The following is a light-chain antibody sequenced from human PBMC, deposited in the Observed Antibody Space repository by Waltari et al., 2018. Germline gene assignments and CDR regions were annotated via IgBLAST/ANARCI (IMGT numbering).Light chain of an antibody. CDR2: KDS. CDR3: YSSTDNSGI. Sequence: RWFQQKPGQAPVLMIYKDSERSSRIPERFSGSSSGATVTLTIAGAQVEDEADYYCYSSTDNSGIFGGGTTLTVL. V-gene: IGLV3-27*01. J-gene: IGLJ2*01.